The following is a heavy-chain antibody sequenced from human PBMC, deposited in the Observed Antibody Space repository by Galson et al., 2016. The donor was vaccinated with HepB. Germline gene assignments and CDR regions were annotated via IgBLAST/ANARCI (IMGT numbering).Heavy chain of an antibody. J-gene: IGHJ5*02. CDR2: IYKSGTT. CDR1: GGSISNYY. Sequence: SETLSLTCTVSGGSISNYYWSWIRQSPGKGLEWIGYIYKSGTTNSNPSLKSRVTISLDTSKNQFSLKLSSVTAADTAVYYCARGQIRWFDPWGQGALVTVSS. V-gene: IGHV4-59*12. CDR3: ARGQIRWFDP.